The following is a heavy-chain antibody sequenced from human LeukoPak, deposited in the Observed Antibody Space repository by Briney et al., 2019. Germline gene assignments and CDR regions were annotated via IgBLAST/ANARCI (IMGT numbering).Heavy chain of an antibody. CDR2: IRHSGST. Sequence: PSETLSLTCDVSGGSFNDYYWSWIRQPPGKGLEWIGEIRHSGSTNYNPSLKSRVTMSVDTSKNQFSLKLSSVTAADPAVYYCARRGRWSYYYAMDVWGQGTTVAVSS. V-gene: IGHV4-34*01. J-gene: IGHJ6*02. CDR1: GGSFNDYY. D-gene: IGHD6-13*01. CDR3: ARRGRWSYYYAMDV.